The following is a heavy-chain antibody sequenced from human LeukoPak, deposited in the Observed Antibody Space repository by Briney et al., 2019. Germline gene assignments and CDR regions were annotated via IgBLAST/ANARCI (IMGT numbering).Heavy chain of an antibody. V-gene: IGHV4-61*02. CDR1: GDSISSRSYY. CDR2: IYTSGST. Sequence: PSETLSLTCTVSGDSISSRSYYWSWIRQPAGKGLEWIGRIYTSGSTNYNPSLKSRVTISVDTSKNQFYLRLSSVTAADTAVYYCAREVHDCVWGSQHDAFDIWGQGTMVTVSS. J-gene: IGHJ3*02. D-gene: IGHD3-16*01. CDR3: AREVHDCVWGSQHDAFDI.